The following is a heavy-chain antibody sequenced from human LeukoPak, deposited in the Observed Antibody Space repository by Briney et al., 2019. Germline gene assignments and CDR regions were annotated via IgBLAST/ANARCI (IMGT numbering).Heavy chain of an antibody. Sequence: SETLSLTCTVSGGSISSSSYYWGWIRQPPGKGLEWIGSIYYSGSTYYNPSLKSRVTISVDTSKNQFSLKLSSVTAADTAVYYCARDKPGGSYYSYYYYGMDVWGQGTTVTVSS. CDR3: ARDKPGGSYYSYYYYGMDV. CDR2: IYYSGST. CDR1: GGSISSSSYY. J-gene: IGHJ6*02. V-gene: IGHV4-39*07. D-gene: IGHD1-26*01.